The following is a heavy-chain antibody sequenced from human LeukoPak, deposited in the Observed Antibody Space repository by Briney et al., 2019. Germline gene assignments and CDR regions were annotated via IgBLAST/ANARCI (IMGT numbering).Heavy chain of an antibody. J-gene: IGHJ6*02. CDR1: GFTFSSFA. CDR2: ISGSGTST. CDR3: AKDLVVAVMIGHYYFYGMDV. Sequence: GGSLRLSCAASGFTFSSFAMSWVRQPPGKELEWVSGISGSGTSTYYGDSVKGRFSISRDNSKNTLYLQLNSLRAEDTAMYYCAKDLVVAVMIGHYYFYGMDVWGQGTTVTVSS. V-gene: IGHV3-23*01. D-gene: IGHD2-2*01.